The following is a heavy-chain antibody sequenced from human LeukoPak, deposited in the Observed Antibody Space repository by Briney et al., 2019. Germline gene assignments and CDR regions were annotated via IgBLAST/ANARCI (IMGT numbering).Heavy chain of an antibody. CDR3: ARNPPEPVVPAVTPFDP. V-gene: IGHV1-69*01. D-gene: IGHD2-2*01. Sequence: SVKVSCTASGGTFSSYAISWVRQAPGQGLEWMGGIIPIFGTANYAQKFQGRVTITADESTSTAYMELSSLRSEDTAVYYCARNPPEPVVPAVTPFDPWGQGTLVTVSS. CDR2: IIPIFGTA. J-gene: IGHJ5*02. CDR1: GGTFSSYA.